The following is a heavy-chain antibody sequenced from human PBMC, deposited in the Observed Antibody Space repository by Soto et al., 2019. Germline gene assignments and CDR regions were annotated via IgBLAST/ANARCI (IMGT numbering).Heavy chain of an antibody. CDR3: ARDTYSSSSRTPTYYYYGMDV. V-gene: IGHV1-69*13. Sequence: SVKVSGKACGGTFSSYAISLVRQAPGQGLEWMGGIIPIFGTANYAQKFQGRVTITADESTSTAYMELSSLRSEDTAVYYCARDTYSSSSRTPTYYYYGMDVWGQGTTVTVSS. D-gene: IGHD6-6*01. CDR1: GGTFSSYA. J-gene: IGHJ6*02. CDR2: IIPIFGTA.